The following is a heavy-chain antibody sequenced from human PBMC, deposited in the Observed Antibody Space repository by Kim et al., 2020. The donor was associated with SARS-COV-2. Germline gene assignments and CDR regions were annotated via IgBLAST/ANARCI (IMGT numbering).Heavy chain of an antibody. CDR3: AKDESSWFDP. V-gene: IGHV3-30*18. CDR1: GFTFSSYG. J-gene: IGHJ5*02. CDR2: ISYDGSNK. Sequence: GGSLRLSCAASGFTFSSYGMHWVRQAPGKGLEWVAVISYDGSNKYYADSVKGRFTISRDNSKNTLYLQMNSLRAEDTAVYYCAKDESSWFDPWGQGTLVTVSS.